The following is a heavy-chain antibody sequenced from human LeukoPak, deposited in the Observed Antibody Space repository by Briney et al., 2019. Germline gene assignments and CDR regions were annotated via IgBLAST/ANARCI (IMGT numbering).Heavy chain of an antibody. D-gene: IGHD5-12*01. CDR2: IIPILGIA. CDR1: GYTFTGYY. J-gene: IGHJ4*02. V-gene: IGHV1-69*02. Sequence: SVKVSCKASGYTFTGYYMHWVRQAPGQGLEWMGRIIPILGIANYAQKFQGRVTITADKSTSTAYMELSSLRSEDTAVYYCARPRGYSGYRFDYWGQGTLVTVSS. CDR3: ARPRGYSGYRFDY.